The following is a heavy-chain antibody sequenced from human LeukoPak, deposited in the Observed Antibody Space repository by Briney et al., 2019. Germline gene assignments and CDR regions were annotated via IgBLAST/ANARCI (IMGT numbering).Heavy chain of an antibody. D-gene: IGHD3-16*01. V-gene: IGHV1-2*02. Sequence: ASVKVSCKASGYTFTGCYMHWVRQAPGQGLEWMGWINPNSGGTNYAQKFQGRVTMTRDTSISTAYMELSRLRSDDTAVYYCAREGLMITFGGVVFDYWGQGTLVTVSS. CDR2: INPNSGGT. CDR3: AREGLMITFGGVVFDY. J-gene: IGHJ4*02. CDR1: GYTFTGCY.